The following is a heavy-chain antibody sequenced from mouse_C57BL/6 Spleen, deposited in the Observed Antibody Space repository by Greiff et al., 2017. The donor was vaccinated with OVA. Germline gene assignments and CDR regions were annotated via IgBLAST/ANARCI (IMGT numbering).Heavy chain of an antibody. Sequence: DVQLVESGGGLVQPGGSLKLSCAASGFTFSDYGMAWVRQAPRKGPEWVAFISNLAYSIYYADTVTGRFPISRENAKNTLYLEMSSLRSDDTAMYYCARRNGTWYFDVWGTGTTVTVSS. V-gene: IGHV5-15*04. J-gene: IGHJ1*03. CDR3: ARRNGTWYFDV. CDR2: ISNLAYSI. D-gene: IGHD4-1*01. CDR1: GFTFSDYG.